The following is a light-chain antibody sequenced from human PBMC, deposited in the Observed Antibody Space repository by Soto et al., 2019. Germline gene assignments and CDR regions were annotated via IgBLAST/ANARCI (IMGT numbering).Light chain of an antibody. CDR1: SGHSSYA. Sequence: QSVLTQSPSASASLGASVKLTCTLSSGHSSYAIAWHQQQPEKAPRYLMKLNSDGSHSKGDGIPDRFSGASSGAERYLTISSLQSEDEADDSCHTWGTGIVVFGGGTKVTVL. CDR3: HTWGTGIVV. CDR2: LNSDGSH. V-gene: IGLV4-69*01. J-gene: IGLJ3*02.